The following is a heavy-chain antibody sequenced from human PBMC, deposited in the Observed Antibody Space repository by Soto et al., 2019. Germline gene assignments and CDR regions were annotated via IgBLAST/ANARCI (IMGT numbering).Heavy chain of an antibody. J-gene: IGHJ6*02. V-gene: IGHV3-30*18. CDR2: ISYDGSNK. Sequence: VQLVESGGGVVQPGRSLRLSCAASGFTFSSYGMHWVRQAPGKGLEWVAVISYDGSNKYYADSVKGRFTISRDNSKNTLYLQMNSLRAEDTAVYYCAKAQYCSGGSCSGMDVWGQGTTVTVSS. CDR1: GFTFSSYG. D-gene: IGHD2-15*01. CDR3: AKAQYCSGGSCSGMDV.